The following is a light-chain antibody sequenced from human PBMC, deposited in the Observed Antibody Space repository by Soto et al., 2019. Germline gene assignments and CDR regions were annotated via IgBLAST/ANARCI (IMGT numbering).Light chain of an antibody. V-gene: IGLV2-14*01. CDR2: DVS. CDR3: SSFASSVTYV. J-gene: IGLJ1*01. Sequence: QSVLTQPASVSGSPGQSITISCTGTSSDVGGHNSVSWYRQDPGKAPNLMIYDVSNRPSAVSDRFSGSKSGITASPTISGLQIEDEADYYCSSFASSVTYVFGTGTKVTV. CDR1: SSDVGGHNS.